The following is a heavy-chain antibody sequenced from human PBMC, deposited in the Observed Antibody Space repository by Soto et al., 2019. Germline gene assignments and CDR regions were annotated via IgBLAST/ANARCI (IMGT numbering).Heavy chain of an antibody. V-gene: IGHV4-34*01. CDR3: ARGDSMVRGVMSYYYYYGMDV. CDR1: GGSFSGYY. Sequence: PSETLSLTCAVYGGSFSGYYWSWTRQPPGKGLEWIGEINHSGSTNYNPSLKSRVTISVDTSKNQFSLKLSSVTAADTAVYYCARGDSMVRGVMSYYYYYGMDVWGQGTTVTVSS. CDR2: INHSGST. J-gene: IGHJ6*02. D-gene: IGHD3-10*01.